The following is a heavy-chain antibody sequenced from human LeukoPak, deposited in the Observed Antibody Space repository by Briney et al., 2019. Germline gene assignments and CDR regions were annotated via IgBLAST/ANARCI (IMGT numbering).Heavy chain of an antibody. CDR1: GFTFSSYA. J-gene: IGHJ4*02. Sequence: GGSLRLSCAASGFTFSSYAMNWVRQAPGKGLEWVSATNDGGDYTYYADSVKGRFTISRDNSKNTLYLQMNSLRAEDTAVYYCAKDPPEIYWGQGTLVTVSS. CDR2: TNDGGDYT. CDR3: AKDPPEIY. V-gene: IGHV3-23*01.